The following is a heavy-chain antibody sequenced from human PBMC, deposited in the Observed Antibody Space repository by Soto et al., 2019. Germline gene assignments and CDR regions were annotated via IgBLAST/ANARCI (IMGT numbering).Heavy chain of an antibody. CDR3: ARTGRGTYSFDI. Sequence: PGGSLRLSCAASGFTFSTYSMNWVRQAPGKGLEKVSYIVIISSSSTIYYADSVKGRFTVSRDDAKNSLYLQMNSLRADDTAVYYCARTGRGTYSFDIWGQGTMVTVSS. CDR2: IVIISSSSTI. D-gene: IGHD3-16*01. J-gene: IGHJ3*02. CDR1: GFTFSTYS. V-gene: IGHV3-48*01.